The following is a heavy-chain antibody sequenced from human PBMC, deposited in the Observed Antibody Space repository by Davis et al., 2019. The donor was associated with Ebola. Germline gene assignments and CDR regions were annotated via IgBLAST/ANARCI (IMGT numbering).Heavy chain of an antibody. V-gene: IGHV3-21*01. CDR2: ISSSSSYI. D-gene: IGHD3-3*01. CDR1: GFTFSSYS. Sequence: GGSLRLSCAASGFTFSSYSMNWVRQAPGKGLEWVSSISSSSSYIYYAASVKGRFAISRDNAKNSLYLQMNSLRAEDTAVYYCARDYYDFWSGYYTGDYYYYGMDVWGQGTTVTVSS. J-gene: IGHJ6*02. CDR3: ARDYYDFWSGYYTGDYYYYGMDV.